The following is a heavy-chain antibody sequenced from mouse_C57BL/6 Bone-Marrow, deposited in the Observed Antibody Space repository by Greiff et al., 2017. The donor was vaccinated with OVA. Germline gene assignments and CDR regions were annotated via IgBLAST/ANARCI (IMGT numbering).Heavy chain of an antibody. CDR2: IDPENGDT. V-gene: IGHV14-4*01. J-gene: IGHJ3*01. CDR1: GFNIKDDY. CDR3: TQPGYYSNYVWFAY. Sequence: EVQLQQSGAELVRPGASVKLSCTASGFNIKDDYMHWVKQRPEQGLEWIGWIDPENGDTEYASKFQGKATITADTSSNTAYLQLSSLTSEDTAVYYCTQPGYYSNYVWFAYWGQGTLVTVSA. D-gene: IGHD2-5*01.